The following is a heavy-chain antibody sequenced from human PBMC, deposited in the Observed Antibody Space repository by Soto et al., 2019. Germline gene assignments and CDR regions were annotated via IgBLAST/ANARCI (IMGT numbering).Heavy chain of an antibody. V-gene: IGHV1-69*06. J-gene: IGHJ3*02. D-gene: IGHD5-12*01. CDR1: GGTFSSYA. CDR2: IIPIFGTA. Sequence: SVKVSCKASGGTFSSYAISWVRQAPGQGLEWMGGIIPIFGTANYAQKFQGRVTITADKSTSTAYMELSSLRSEDTAVYYCARKERGYSGYDYDAFDIWGQGTMVTVS. CDR3: ARKERGYSGYDYDAFDI.